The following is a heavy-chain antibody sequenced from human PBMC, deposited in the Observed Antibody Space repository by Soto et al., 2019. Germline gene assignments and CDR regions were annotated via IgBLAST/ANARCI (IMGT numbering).Heavy chain of an antibody. CDR1: GGSISSYY. J-gene: IGHJ6*02. Sequence: QVQLQESGPGLVKPSETLSLTCTVSGGSISSYYWSWIRQPPGKGLGWIGYIYYSGSTNYNPSLKSRVTISVDTSKNQFSLKLSSVTAADTAVYYCARDAPGWNYGSPQDAYYYGMDVWGQGTTVTVSS. V-gene: IGHV4-59*01. D-gene: IGHD1-7*01. CDR3: ARDAPGWNYGSPQDAYYYGMDV. CDR2: IYYSGST.